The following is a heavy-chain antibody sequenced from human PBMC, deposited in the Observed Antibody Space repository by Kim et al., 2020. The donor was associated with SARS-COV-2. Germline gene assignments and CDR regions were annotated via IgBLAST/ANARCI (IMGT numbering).Heavy chain of an antibody. CDR2: IIPIFGTA. D-gene: IGHD2-2*01. V-gene: IGHV1-69*13. J-gene: IGHJ6*02. Sequence: SVKVSCKASGGTFSSYAISWVRQAPGQGLEWMGGIIPIFGTANYAQKFQGRVTITADESTSTAYIELSSLRSEDTAVYYCARDRDQLLAYYYYGMDVWGRGTTVTVSS. CDR3: ARDRDQLLAYYYYGMDV. CDR1: GGTFSSYA.